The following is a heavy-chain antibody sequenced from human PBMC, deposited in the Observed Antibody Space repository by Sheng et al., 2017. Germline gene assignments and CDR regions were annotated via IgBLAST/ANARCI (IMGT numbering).Heavy chain of an antibody. CDR1: GGTFSSYA. V-gene: IGHV1-69*05. J-gene: IGHJ6*03. CDR3: ARDQGLSAQTGYSSSWYGSYYYYYMDV. D-gene: IGHD6-13*01. Sequence: QVQLVQSGAEVKKPGSSVKVSCKASGGTFSSYAISWVRQAPGQGLEWMGGIIPIFGTANYAQKFQGRVTITTDESTSTAYMELSSLRSEDTAVYYCARDQGLSAQTGYSSSWYGSYYYYYMDVWGKGTTVTVSS. CDR2: IIPIFGTA.